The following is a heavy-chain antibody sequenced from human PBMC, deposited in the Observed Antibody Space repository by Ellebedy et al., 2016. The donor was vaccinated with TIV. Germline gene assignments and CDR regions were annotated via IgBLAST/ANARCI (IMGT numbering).Heavy chain of an antibody. V-gene: IGHV1-2*02. D-gene: IGHD7-27*01. CDR2: IDPKTGRT. CDR3: ARVPGDRPYDH. Sequence: ASVKVSCXPSGYTFTGHYLHWVRQAPGQGFEWLGWIDPKTGRTDYAQNFQGRITFTRDTSINTAYMSLNSLMSDDAAVYYCARVPGDRPYDHWGQGTLVTVSS. CDR1: GYTFTGHY. J-gene: IGHJ4*01.